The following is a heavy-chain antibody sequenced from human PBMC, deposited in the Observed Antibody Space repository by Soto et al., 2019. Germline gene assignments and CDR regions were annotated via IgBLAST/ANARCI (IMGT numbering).Heavy chain of an antibody. D-gene: IGHD5-18*01. CDR2: INYSGHT. Sequence: PSETLSLTCTVSGGSMISYYWSWIRQPPGRGLEWIAYINYSGHTNSNPSLQSRVTVSLDTSKSQFSLKLRSVTAADTAVYYCARHGYNYGGGYFDYWGQGTLVTVSS. CDR3: ARHGYNYGGGYFDY. V-gene: IGHV4-59*08. CDR1: GGSMISYY. J-gene: IGHJ4*02.